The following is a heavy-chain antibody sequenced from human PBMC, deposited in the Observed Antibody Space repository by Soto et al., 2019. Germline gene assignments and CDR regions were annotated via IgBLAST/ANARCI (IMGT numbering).Heavy chain of an antibody. CDR1: GFTVSSNY. D-gene: IGHD6-19*01. CDR2: IYSGGST. V-gene: IGHV3-53*01. Sequence: PGGSLRLSCAASGFTVSSNYMSWVRQAPGRGLEWVSVIYSGGSTYYADSVKGRFTISRDNSKNTLYLQMNSLRAEDTAVYYCARARGWQNPFDYWGQGTLVTVSS. CDR3: ARARGWQNPFDY. J-gene: IGHJ4*02.